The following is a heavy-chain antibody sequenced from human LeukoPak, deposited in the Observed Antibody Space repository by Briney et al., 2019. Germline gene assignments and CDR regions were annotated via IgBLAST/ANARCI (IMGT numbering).Heavy chain of an antibody. V-gene: IGHV3-66*01. Sequence: GRSLRLSCAASGFTVSSNYMSWVRQAPGKGLEWVSVIYSGGSTYYADSVKGRFTISRDNSKNTLYLQMNSLRAEDTAVYYCARGVRYCSCTSCYRFDWFDPWGQGTLVTVSS. CDR2: IYSGGST. J-gene: IGHJ5*02. CDR1: GFTVSSNY. CDR3: ARGVRYCSCTSCYRFDWFDP. D-gene: IGHD2-2*02.